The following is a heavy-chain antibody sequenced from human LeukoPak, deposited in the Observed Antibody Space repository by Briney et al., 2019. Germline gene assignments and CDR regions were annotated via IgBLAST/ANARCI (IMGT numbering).Heavy chain of an antibody. CDR3: ARYREPYYYDSSGLSI. CDR2: IIPIFGTA. D-gene: IGHD3-22*01. J-gene: IGHJ4*02. V-gene: IGHV1-69*13. Sequence: SVKVSCKASGGTFSSYAISWVRQAPGQGLEWMGGIIPIFGTADYAQKFQGRVTITADESTNTAYMELSSLRSEDTAVYYCARYREPYYYDSSGLSIWGQGTLVTVSS. CDR1: GGTFSSYA.